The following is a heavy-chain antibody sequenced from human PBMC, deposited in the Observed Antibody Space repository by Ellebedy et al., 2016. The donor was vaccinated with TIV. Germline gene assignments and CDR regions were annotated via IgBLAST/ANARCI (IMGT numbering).Heavy chain of an antibody. CDR2: VYHSGSS. CDR1: GYSMRSGYS. J-gene: IGHJ6*02. CDR3: ARTDLRYGMDV. D-gene: IGHD3/OR15-3a*01. V-gene: IGHV4-38-2*02. Sequence: SETLSLTXSVSGYSMRSGYSWGWIRQPPGKGLEWIGNVYHSGSSYYNPSLRSRVTLSLDTSKNHLSLRLTSVTAADTAVYYCARTDLRYGMDVWGQGTTVTVSS.